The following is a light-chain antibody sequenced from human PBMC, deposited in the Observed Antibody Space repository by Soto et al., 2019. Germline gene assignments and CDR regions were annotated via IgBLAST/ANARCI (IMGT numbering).Light chain of an antibody. V-gene: IGKV4-1*01. Sequence: DIVLTQSPDSLAVSLGERATINRKSRQTVLDSSNNKDFLTWYQQKPGQPPKLFIYWASTREFGVPDRFSGSGAGTDFTLTISSLKAEDVAVYYCQQYYSTPRTFGHGTKVDI. CDR3: QQYYSTPRT. J-gene: IGKJ1*01. CDR1: QTVLDSSNNKDF. CDR2: WAS.